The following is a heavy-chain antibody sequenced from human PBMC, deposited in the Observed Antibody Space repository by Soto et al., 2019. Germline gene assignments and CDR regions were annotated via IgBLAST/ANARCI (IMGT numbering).Heavy chain of an antibody. V-gene: IGHV3-23*01. CDR3: AKDAVSYNGKWDWFDS. D-gene: IGHD1-20*01. Sequence: LESGGGLVQPGGSLTLSCAASRFTFSDFAMNWLRQAPGKGLEWVSSIGGGADDTYYADSVKGRFTISRDNSKNTLYLQMDSLRDEDTAVYFCAKDAVSYNGKWDWFDSWGQGTLVIVSS. CDR1: RFTFSDFA. CDR2: IGGGADDT. J-gene: IGHJ5*01.